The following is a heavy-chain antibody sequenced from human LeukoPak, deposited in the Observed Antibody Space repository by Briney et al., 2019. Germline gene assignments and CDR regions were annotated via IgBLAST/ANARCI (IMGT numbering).Heavy chain of an antibody. J-gene: IGHJ6*02. V-gene: IGHV3-7*01. D-gene: IGHD3-16*01. CDR3: ARGLDGNYYYYYDMDV. CDR2: IKQDGSEK. CDR1: GFTFSSYW. Sequence: GGSLRLSCAASGFTFSSYWMSWVRQAPGKGLEWVANIKQDGSEKYYVDSVKGRFTISRDNAKNSLYLQMNSLRAEDTAVYYCARGLDGNYYYYYDMDVWGQGTTVTVSS.